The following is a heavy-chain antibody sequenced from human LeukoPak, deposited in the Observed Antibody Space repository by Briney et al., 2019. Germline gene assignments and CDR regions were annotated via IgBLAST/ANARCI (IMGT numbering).Heavy chain of an antibody. Sequence: SPTLSLTCAISRDSVSSNSVAWNWIRQTPSRGLEWLGRTYYRSQWHYDYAVSVKSRIIINPDTSKNQFSLHLNSVTPEDTAVYYCARSSIKSFDYWGQGTLVTVSS. V-gene: IGHV6-1*01. CDR3: ARSSIKSFDY. J-gene: IGHJ4*02. CDR2: TYYRSQWHY. CDR1: RDSVSSNSVA.